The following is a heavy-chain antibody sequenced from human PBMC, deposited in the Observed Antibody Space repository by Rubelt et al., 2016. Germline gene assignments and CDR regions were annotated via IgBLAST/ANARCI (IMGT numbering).Heavy chain of an antibody. CDR3: LKDLEGVTVDC. CDR2: ISGGAERT. D-gene: IGHD3-16*01. CDR1: GFFFRDYA. V-gene: IGHV3-43*02. Sequence: EVRLVESGGGVVQPGGSLRLSCVGSGFFFRDYAMHWVRQAPGKGLEWISHISGGAERTDYADSVKGRFTISRDNSKNVLYLQMNSLRSADTALYYCLKDLEGVTVDCWGQGTLVTVSP. J-gene: IGHJ4*02.